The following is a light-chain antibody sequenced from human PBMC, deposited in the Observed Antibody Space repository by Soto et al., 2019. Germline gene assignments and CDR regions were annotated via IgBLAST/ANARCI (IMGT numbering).Light chain of an antibody. CDR3: SSNITSYFYG. CDR2: GLN. CDR1: GRDSGVYDY. J-gene: IGLJ6*01. Sequence: QSVLTHPASVSGSPGQSITISCTSSGRDSGVYDYVSWYQQHPGKALRLFIYGLNIRHSGFSYRFSASKSAFTASLPTSGLKVEDEAHYYGSSNITSYFYGFGHGTKVT. V-gene: IGLV2-14*01.